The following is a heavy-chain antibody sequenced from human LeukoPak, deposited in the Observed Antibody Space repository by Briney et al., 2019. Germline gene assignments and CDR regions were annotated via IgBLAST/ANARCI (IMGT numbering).Heavy chain of an antibody. J-gene: IGHJ5*02. Sequence: GGSLRLSCAGSGFAFNDYGMSWVSQAPGKGLRWVAFIRHDGTNKFYADSVKGRFTISRDNSRNTLFLQMDSLSIEDTAVYFCAKEKVAYYSSAWAGLFDTWGQGALVTVSS. V-gene: IGHV3-30*02. CDR3: AKEKVAYYSSAWAGLFDT. CDR2: IRHDGTNK. CDR1: GFAFNDYG. D-gene: IGHD6-19*01.